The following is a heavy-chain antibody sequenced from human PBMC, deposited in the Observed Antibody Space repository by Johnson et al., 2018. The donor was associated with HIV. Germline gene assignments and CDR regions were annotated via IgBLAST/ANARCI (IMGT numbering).Heavy chain of an antibody. CDR2: IWYDGSNK. Sequence: QVQLVESGVGVVQPGRSLRLSCAASGFTFSSYGMHWVRQAPGKGLEWVAVIWYDGSNKYYADSVKGRFTISRDNSKNTLYLQMNSLRAEDTAVYYCAKGSYYYASGSYYNGKAFDIWGQGTMVTVSS. CDR3: AKGSYYYASGSYYNGKAFDI. J-gene: IGHJ3*02. D-gene: IGHD3-10*01. CDR1: GFTFSSYG. V-gene: IGHV3-33*06.